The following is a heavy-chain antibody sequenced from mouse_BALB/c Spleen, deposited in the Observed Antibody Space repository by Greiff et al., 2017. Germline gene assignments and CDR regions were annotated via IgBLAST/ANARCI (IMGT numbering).Heavy chain of an antibody. V-gene: IGHV5-6*01. CDR2: ISSGGSYT. D-gene: IGHD2-1*01. Sequence: EVMLVESGGDLVKPGGSLKLSCAASGFTFSSYGMSWVRQTPDKRLEWVATISSGGSYTYYPDSVKGRFTISRDNAKNTLYLQMSSLKSEDTAMYYCARQGGNYGWFAYWGQGTLVTVSA. CDR3: ARQGGNYGWFAY. J-gene: IGHJ3*01. CDR1: GFTFSSYG.